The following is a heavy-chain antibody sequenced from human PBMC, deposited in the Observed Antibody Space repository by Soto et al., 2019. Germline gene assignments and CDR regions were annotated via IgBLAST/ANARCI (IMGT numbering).Heavy chain of an antibody. CDR3: ARVSTVTPGGGFDP. J-gene: IGHJ5*02. Sequence: QLQLQESGSGLVKPSQTLSLTCAVSGGSISSGGYSWSWIRQPPGKGLEWIGYIYHSGSTYYNPSLKSRVTISVDRSKNQFSLKLSSVTAADTAVYYCARVSTVTPGGGFDPWGQGTLVTVSS. D-gene: IGHD4-17*01. V-gene: IGHV4-30-2*01. CDR1: GGSISSGGYS. CDR2: IYHSGST.